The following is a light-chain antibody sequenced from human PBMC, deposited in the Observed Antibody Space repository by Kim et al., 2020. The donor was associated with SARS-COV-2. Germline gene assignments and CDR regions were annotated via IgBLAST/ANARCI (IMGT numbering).Light chain of an antibody. J-gene: IGKJ1*01. CDR2: GAS. Sequence: LSPGERATLSCRASQSVDSNDLAWYQQKPGQAPRLLIYGASGRATGLPDRFRGSGSGTDFTLTIYRLEPEDFAVYYCHQYGSSPWTFGQGTKLEI. CDR3: HQYGSSPWT. CDR1: QSVDSND. V-gene: IGKV3-20*01.